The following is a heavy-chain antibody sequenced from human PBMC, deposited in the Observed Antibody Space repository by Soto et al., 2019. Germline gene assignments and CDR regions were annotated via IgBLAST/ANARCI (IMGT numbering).Heavy chain of an antibody. Sequence: QVQLVESVGGVVQPGRSLRLSCAASGVTFRSYGMHWVSQAPGKGLEWVAVISYDGSNEYYADSVKGRFTISRDNSKNTLYLQMNSLRGEDTAVYYCAKGLSVIQPWLMDAYWGQGTLVTVSS. CDR3: AKGLSVIQPWLMDAY. J-gene: IGHJ4*02. D-gene: IGHD5-18*01. CDR2: ISYDGSNE. CDR1: GVTFRSYG. V-gene: IGHV3-30*18.